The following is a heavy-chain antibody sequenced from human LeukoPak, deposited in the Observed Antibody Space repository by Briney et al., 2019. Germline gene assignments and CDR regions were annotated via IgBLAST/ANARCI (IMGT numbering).Heavy chain of an antibody. CDR3: ANRRRDGYNYVGYFDY. D-gene: IGHD5-24*01. CDR1: GYTFTSYA. Sequence: ASVKVSCKASGYTFTSYAMHWVRQAPGQRLEWMGWINAGNGNTKYSQKFQGRVTMTEDTSTDTAYMELSSLRSEDTAVYYCANRRRDGYNYVGYFDYWGQGTLVTVSS. J-gene: IGHJ4*02. CDR2: INAGNGNT. V-gene: IGHV1-3*01.